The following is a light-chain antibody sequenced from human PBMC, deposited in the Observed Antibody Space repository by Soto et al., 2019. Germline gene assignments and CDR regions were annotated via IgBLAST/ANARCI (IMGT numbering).Light chain of an antibody. CDR3: SSYAVKKNFVV. Sequence: QSVLPQTPSASGSPGQSVTISCTGSSDDIGGYDYVSWYQHHPGRTPKLIIYEVNKRPSGVPDRFSGSKSGNTASLTVSGLQAEYGADYYCSSYAVKKNFVVFGSGTKVTAL. V-gene: IGLV2-8*01. CDR2: EVN. CDR1: SDDIGGYDY. J-gene: IGLJ1*01.